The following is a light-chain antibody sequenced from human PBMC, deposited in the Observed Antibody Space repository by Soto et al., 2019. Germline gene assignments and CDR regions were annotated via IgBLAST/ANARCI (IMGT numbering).Light chain of an antibody. CDR3: MQGTHWPFT. CDR2: KVS. CDR1: QSLVFRCGNIY. V-gene: IGKV2-30*01. J-gene: IGKJ2*01. Sequence: DVVMTQSPLSLPVTLGQPASSSCRSSQSLVFRCGNIYLTWFQQSPGHAPRRLIYKVSDRESGVPDRVSGSGSDTNVTLRIRRVEPEDVGVYFCMQGTHWPFTFGQGTKLEIK.